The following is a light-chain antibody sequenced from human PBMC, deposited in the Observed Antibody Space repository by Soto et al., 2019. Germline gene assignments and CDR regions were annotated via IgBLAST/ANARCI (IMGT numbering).Light chain of an antibody. J-gene: IGLJ3*02. CDR1: SSNIGSNY. CDR3: AAWDDSLSGGV. CDR2: SNN. Sequence: QSVLTQPPSASGTPGQRVTISCSGSSSNIGSNYVYWYQQLPGTAPKLLIYSNNQRPSGVPDRFSGSKSGTSASLAISGLRSEHEADYYCAAWDDSLSGGVFGGGTKLTVL. V-gene: IGLV1-47*02.